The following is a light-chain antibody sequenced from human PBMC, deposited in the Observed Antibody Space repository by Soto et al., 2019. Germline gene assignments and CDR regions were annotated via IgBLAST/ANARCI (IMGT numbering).Light chain of an antibody. CDR3: RQYGSSHA. V-gene: IGKV3-20*01. CDR1: QGVSSH. CDR2: GAS. Sequence: QSPSTVSVHPGERATLSRRASQGVSSHLAWYQEKPGQAPRLLIYGASSRATRIPDRFSGSGSGTDFTLTMCRLEPADFALYYCRQYGSSHAFGQGTRLEIK. J-gene: IGKJ5*01.